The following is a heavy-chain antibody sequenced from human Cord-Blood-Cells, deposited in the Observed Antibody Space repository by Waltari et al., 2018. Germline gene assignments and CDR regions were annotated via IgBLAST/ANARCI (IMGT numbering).Heavy chain of an antibody. CDR2: INSDGSST. CDR3: ARDLPYYDFWSGYYSIYYGMDV. Sequence: EVQLVESGGGLVQPGGSLRLSCAASGFTFSSYWMHWVRQAPGKGLVWVSRINSDGSSTSYADSVKGRFTISRDNAKNTLYLQMNSLRAEDTAVYYCARDLPYYDFWSGYYSIYYGMDVWGQGTTVTVSS. V-gene: IGHV3-74*01. D-gene: IGHD3-3*01. J-gene: IGHJ6*02. CDR1: GFTFSSYW.